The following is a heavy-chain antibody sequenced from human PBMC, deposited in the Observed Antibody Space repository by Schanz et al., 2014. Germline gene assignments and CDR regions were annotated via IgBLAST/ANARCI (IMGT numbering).Heavy chain of an antibody. CDR2: EWYDENNK. Sequence: VDLVESGGGLIQRGESLRLSCSASGFSFSSYSMNWVRQAPGKGLEWVAVEWYDENNKYYADSVKGRFTMSRDNSKNTLDLQMNSLRPEDTAVYYCARANYRRKINFDYWGRGTLVTVSS. CDR3: ARANYRRKINFDY. J-gene: IGHJ4*02. CDR1: GFSFSSYS. V-gene: IGHV3-33*08. D-gene: IGHD3-10*01.